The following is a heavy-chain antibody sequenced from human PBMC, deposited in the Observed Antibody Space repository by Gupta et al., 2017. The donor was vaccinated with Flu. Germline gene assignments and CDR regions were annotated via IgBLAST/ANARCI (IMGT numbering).Heavy chain of an antibody. CDR1: GFTFSSYA. CDR2: ISGSGDTT. J-gene: IGHJ4*02. CDR3: AKDLDSLVRGVIY. D-gene: IGHD3-10*01. V-gene: IGHV3-23*01. Sequence: EVQLLESGGGLVQPGGSLRLSCAASGFTFSSYAMSWVRQAPGKGLEWVSAISGSGDTTYYADAVKGRFAISRDNSKNTLYLQMNSLRAEDTAVYYCAKDLDSLVRGVIYWGQGTLVPVSS.